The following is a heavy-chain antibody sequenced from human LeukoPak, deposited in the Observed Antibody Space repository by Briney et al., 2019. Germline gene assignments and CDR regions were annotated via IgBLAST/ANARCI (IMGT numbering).Heavy chain of an antibody. CDR1: GFTFSSYA. CDR3: ARATDGDYVPY. CDR2: ISGSGGST. Sequence: GGSLRLSCAASGFTFSSYAMSWVRQAPGKGLEWVSAISGSGGSTYYADSVKGRFTISRDNAKNSLYLQMNSLRAEDTAVYYCARATDGDYVPYWGQGTLVTVSS. J-gene: IGHJ4*02. D-gene: IGHD4-17*01. V-gene: IGHV3-23*01.